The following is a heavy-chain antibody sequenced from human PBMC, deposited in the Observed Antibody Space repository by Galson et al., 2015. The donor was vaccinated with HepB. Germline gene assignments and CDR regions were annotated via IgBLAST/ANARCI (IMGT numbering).Heavy chain of an antibody. J-gene: IGHJ4*02. V-gene: IGHV6-1*01. CDR1: GDSVSSNSAA. CDR3: ARGVPGYYDSSGSRDLDH. CDR2: TYYRSKWYN. Sequence: CAISGDSVSSNSAAWNRIRQSPSRGLEWLGRTYYRSKWYNDYAVSVKSRITINPDTSKNQFSLQLNSVTPDDTAVYYCARGVPGYYDSSGSRDLDHWGQGTLVTVSS. D-gene: IGHD3-22*01.